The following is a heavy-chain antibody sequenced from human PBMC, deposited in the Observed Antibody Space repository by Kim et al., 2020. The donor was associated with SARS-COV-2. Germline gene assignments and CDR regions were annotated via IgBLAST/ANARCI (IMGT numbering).Heavy chain of an antibody. V-gene: IGHV3-9*01. CDR2: LSWNSGSI. CDR1: GFTFDDYA. J-gene: IGHJ6*02. Sequence: GGSLRLSCAASGFTFDDYAMHWVRQAPGKGLEWVSGLSWNSGSIGYADSVKGRFTISRDNAKNSLYLQMNSLRAEDTALYYCAKSVGNYDYDFWSGRSGYGYYYYGMDVWGQGTTVTVSS. D-gene: IGHD3-3*01. CDR3: AKSVGNYDYDFWSGRSGYGYYYYGMDV.